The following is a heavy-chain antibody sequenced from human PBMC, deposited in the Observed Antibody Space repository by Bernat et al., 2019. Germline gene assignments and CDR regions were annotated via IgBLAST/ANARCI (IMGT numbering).Heavy chain of an antibody. J-gene: IGHJ4*02. V-gene: IGHV5-10-1*03. CDR2: IDPSDSYT. D-gene: IGHD5-12*01. CDR1: GYSFTSYW. CDR3: ARPRDSGYDWYYFDY. Sequence: EVQLVQSGAEVKKPGESLRISCKGSGYSFTSYWISWVRQMPGKGLEWMGRIDPSDSYTNYSPSFQGHVTISADKSISTAYLQWSSLEASDTAMYYCARPRDSGYDWYYFDYWGQGTLVTVSS.